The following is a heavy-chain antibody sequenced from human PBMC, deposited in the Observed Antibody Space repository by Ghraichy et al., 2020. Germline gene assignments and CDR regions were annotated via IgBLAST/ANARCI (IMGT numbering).Heavy chain of an antibody. CDR3: ARDREGADWEYYFDF. J-gene: IGHJ4*02. V-gene: IGHV1-2*02. CDR2: INPNNGGT. D-gene: IGHD2-21*02. CDR1: GYTFTGYS. Sequence: ASVKVSCKASGYTFTGYSIHWMRQPPGQGLEWMGWINPNNGGTNFAEKFQGRITMTSDTSTSTAYMDLSSLTSDDTAVYFCARDREGADWEYYFDFWGQGTLVAVSS.